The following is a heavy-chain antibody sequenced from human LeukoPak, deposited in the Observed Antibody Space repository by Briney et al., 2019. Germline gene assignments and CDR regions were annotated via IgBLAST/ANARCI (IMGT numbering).Heavy chain of an antibody. CDR3: TISPYGGNSNFDY. CDR1: GFTFSNAW. Sequence: GGSLRLSCAASGFTFSNAWMSWVRQAPGKGLEWVGRIKSKTDGGTTDYAAPVKGRLTISRDDSKNTLYLQMNSLKTEDTAVYYCTISPYGGNSNFDYWGQGTLVTVSS. CDR2: IKSKTDGGTT. J-gene: IGHJ4*02. D-gene: IGHD4-23*01. V-gene: IGHV3-15*01.